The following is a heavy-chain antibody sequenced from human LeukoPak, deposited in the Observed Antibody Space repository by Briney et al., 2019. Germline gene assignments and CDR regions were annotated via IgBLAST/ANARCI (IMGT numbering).Heavy chain of an antibody. CDR3: ARDDGSSTSLDY. D-gene: IGHD2-2*01. J-gene: IGHJ4*02. CDR2: INPNSGGT. V-gene: IGHV1-2*02. Sequence: GASVKVSCKASEYTFTGYYMHWVRQAPGQGLEWMGWINPNSGGTNYAQKFQGRVTMTRDTSISTAYMELSRLRSDDTAVYYCARDDGSSTSLDYWGQGTLVTVSS. CDR1: EYTFTGYY.